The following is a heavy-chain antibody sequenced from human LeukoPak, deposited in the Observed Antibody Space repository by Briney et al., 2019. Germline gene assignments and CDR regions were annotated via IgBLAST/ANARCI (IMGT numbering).Heavy chain of an antibody. D-gene: IGHD6-13*01. Sequence: GGSLRLSCAASGFTFGNYYLHWVRQAPGKGLVWVPRINNAGSSTNYAGSVKGRFTISRDNAKNTLYLQMNSLRAEDTAVYYCASGSSLFYWGQGTLVTVSS. CDR1: GFTFGNYY. V-gene: IGHV3-74*01. CDR3: ASGSSLFY. J-gene: IGHJ4*02. CDR2: INNAGSST.